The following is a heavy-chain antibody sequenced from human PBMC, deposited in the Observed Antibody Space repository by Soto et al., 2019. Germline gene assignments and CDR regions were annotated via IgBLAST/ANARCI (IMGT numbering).Heavy chain of an antibody. D-gene: IGHD3-16*01. CDR3: ARVGLGLVSTRAFNY. CDR2: ISGYDKNT. CDR1: CYRFTNYS. Sequence: ASGKVGCKSTCYRFTNYSINWVRRAPGQGLEWMGWISGYDKNTNYAQTFQGRVTMTTDTSTSTAYMELRSLRSDDTAMYYCARVGLGLVSTRAFNYWRQGTPFTVSS. J-gene: IGHJ1*01. V-gene: IGHV1-18*04.